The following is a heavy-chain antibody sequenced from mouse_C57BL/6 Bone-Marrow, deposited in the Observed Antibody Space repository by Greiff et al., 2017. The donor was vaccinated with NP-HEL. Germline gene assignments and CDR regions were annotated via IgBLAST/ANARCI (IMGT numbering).Heavy chain of an antibody. J-gene: IGHJ3*01. D-gene: IGHD1-1*01. Sequence: EVKLMESGPGMVKPSQSLSLTCTVTGYSITSGYDWHWIRHFPGNKLEWMGYISYSGSTNYNPSLKSRISITHDTSKNHFFLKLNSVTTEDTATYYCAREHYGSRGAFAYWGQGTLVTVSA. CDR2: ISYSGST. CDR3: AREHYGSRGAFAY. CDR1: GYSITSGYD. V-gene: IGHV3-1*01.